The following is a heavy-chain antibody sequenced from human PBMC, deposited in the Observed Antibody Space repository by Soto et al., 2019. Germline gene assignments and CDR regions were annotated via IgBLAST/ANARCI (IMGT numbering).Heavy chain of an antibody. CDR1: GFTFSSYA. CDR2: ISGSGGST. CDR3: AKDERALTGAILDY. Sequence: GGSLRLSCAASGFTFSSYAMSWVRQAPGKGLEWVSAISGSGGSTYYADSVKGRFTISRDNSKNTLYLQMNSLRAEDTAVYYCAKDERALTGAILDYWGQGTLVTVSS. V-gene: IGHV3-23*01. J-gene: IGHJ4*02. D-gene: IGHD7-27*01.